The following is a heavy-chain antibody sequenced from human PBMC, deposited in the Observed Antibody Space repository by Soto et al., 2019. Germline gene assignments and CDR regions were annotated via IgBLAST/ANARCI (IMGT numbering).Heavy chain of an antibody. CDR2: ISSFSNYI. CDR1: GFTFNSYS. V-gene: IGHV3-21*01. D-gene: IGHD3-22*01. Sequence: PGGSLRLSCAVSGFTFNSYSMNWVRQAPGKGLEWVSSISSFSNYIYYADSVKGRFTISRDNAKNSLYLQMNSLRAEDTAVYYCARVVDYYDPYYYYGMDVWGQGTTVTVSS. J-gene: IGHJ6*02. CDR3: ARVVDYYDPYYYYGMDV.